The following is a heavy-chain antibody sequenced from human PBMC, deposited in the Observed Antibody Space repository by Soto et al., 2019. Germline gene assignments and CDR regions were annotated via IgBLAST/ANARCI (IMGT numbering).Heavy chain of an antibody. V-gene: IGHV5-10-1*01. CDR3: ASPIFVVHGMDV. CDR2: IDPSDSYT. D-gene: IGHD3-3*01. CDR1: GYSFTSYW. J-gene: IGHJ6*02. Sequence: PGESLKISCKGSGYSFTSYWISWVRQMPGKGLEWMGRIDPSDSYTNYSPSFQGHVTISADKSICTAYLQWSSLKASDTAMYYCASPIFVVHGMDVWGQGTTVTVSS.